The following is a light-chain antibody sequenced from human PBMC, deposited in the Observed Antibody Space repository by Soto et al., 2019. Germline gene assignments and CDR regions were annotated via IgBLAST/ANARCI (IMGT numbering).Light chain of an antibody. V-gene: IGKV1-39*01. Sequence: DIQMTQSPSSLSASVGDRVTITCRASQSISSYLNWYQQKPGKAPKLLIYAASSLQSGVPSRFSGSGSGTDFTLPISGLQPKVFATNSCKQSYSTPPPFGGGTKVEIK. CDR3: KQSYSTPPP. CDR2: AAS. J-gene: IGKJ4*01. CDR1: QSISSY.